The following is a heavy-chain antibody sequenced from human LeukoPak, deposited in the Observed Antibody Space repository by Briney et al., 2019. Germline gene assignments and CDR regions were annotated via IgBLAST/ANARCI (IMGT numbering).Heavy chain of an antibody. CDR2: IYYSGST. J-gene: IGHJ3*02. Sequence: SETLSLTCTVSGGSISSYYWSWIRQPPGKGLEWIGYIYYSGSTYYSPSLKSRVTISVDTSKNQFSLKLSSVTAADTAVYYCARGRRGTTGGLGAFDIWGQGTMVTVS. D-gene: IGHD2-8*02. V-gene: IGHV4-59*01. CDR1: GGSISSYY. CDR3: ARGRRGTTGGLGAFDI.